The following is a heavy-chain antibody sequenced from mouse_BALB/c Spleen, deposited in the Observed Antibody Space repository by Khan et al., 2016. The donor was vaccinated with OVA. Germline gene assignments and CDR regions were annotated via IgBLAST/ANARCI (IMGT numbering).Heavy chain of an antibody. Sequence: VQLKESGPDLVKPGASVKISCKASGYSFTGYYMNWVKQSHGKSLECIGRVNPNTGNTNYKQKFKGKAILTVDTSSSTAYMELRSLTSEDSAVYYCARGYDFFAYWGQGTLVTVSA. CDR2: VNPNTGNT. CDR1: GYSFTGYY. D-gene: IGHD2-14*01. V-gene: IGHV1-26*01. CDR3: ARGYDFFAY. J-gene: IGHJ3*01.